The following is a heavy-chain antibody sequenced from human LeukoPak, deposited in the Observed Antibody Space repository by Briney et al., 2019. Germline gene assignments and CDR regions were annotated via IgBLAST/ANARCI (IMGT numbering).Heavy chain of an antibody. CDR2: ISGSGGST. V-gene: IGHV3-23*01. CDR1: GFTFGSYA. D-gene: IGHD3-10*01. CDR3: AKLMVRGVISDNWFDP. Sequence: AGGSLRLSCAASGFTFGSYAMSWVRQAPGKGLEWVSAISGSGGSTYYADSVKGRFTISRDNSKNTLYLQMNSLRAEDTAVYYCAKLMVRGVISDNWFDPWGQGTLVTVSS. J-gene: IGHJ5*02.